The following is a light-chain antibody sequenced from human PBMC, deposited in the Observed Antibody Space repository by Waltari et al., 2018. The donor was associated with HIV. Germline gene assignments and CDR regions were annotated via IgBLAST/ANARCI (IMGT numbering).Light chain of an antibody. CDR2: KVS. V-gene: IGKV2-30*01. CDR3: MQGKDWPYT. Sequence: DIVMTQSPLSLPVTLGQPASISCRSSQSLAYSAGNTYLNWFQQRPGQSPRRLCYKVSKRDSGVPDRVSGSGSGTDFTLKISRVEAEDAGFYYCMQGKDWPYTFGQGTKREIK. CDR1: QSLAYSAGNTY. J-gene: IGKJ2*01.